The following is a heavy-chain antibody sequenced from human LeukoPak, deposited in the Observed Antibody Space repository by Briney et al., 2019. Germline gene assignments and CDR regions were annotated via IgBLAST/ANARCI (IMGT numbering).Heavy chain of an antibody. J-gene: IGHJ6*02. Sequence: GGSLRLSCAASGFTFSSYGMHWVRQAPGKGLEWVSSITDSGGNTYYADSVKGRFTISRDNSKNTLYLQVNSLRADDTAVYYCAKREYSSGSYGMDVWGQGTTVTVSS. CDR2: ITDSGGNT. V-gene: IGHV3-23*01. D-gene: IGHD6-19*01. CDR1: GFTFSSYG. CDR3: AKREYSSGSYGMDV.